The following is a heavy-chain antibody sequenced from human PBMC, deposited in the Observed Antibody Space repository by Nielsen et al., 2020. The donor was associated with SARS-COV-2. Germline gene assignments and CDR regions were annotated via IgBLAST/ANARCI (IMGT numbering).Heavy chain of an antibody. D-gene: IGHD1-1*01. V-gene: IGHV3-23*01. Sequence: GESLKISCAASGFTFTSYGMSWVRQAPGKGLEWVSGITASGGGTYYADSVKGRFTNSRDQSKNTLFLQMNSMRGDDTAVYFCAKNLDRFDYWGQGTLVTVSS. CDR1: GFTFTSYG. CDR3: AKNLDRFDY. CDR2: ITASGGGT. J-gene: IGHJ4*02.